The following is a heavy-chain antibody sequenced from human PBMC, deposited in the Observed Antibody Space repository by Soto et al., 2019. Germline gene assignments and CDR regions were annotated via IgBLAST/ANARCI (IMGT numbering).Heavy chain of an antibody. CDR2: IVGNGDRT. CDR3: AKGGDFDS. J-gene: IGHJ5*01. V-gene: IGHV3-23*01. D-gene: IGHD1-26*01. Sequence: EVQLLESGGGLVQPGGSLRLSCSASGLTFSTYGFYWVRQAPGKGLEWVSFIVGNGDRTFYADSVKGRFTISRDNSKNTLYLQMNSLRVEDTAIYYCAKGGDFDSWGQGTLVSVSS. CDR1: GLTFSTYG.